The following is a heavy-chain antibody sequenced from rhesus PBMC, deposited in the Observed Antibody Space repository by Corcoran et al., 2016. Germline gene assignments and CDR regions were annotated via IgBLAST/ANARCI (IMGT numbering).Heavy chain of an antibody. D-gene: IGHD2-15*01. Sequence: QVQLQESGPGLVKASETLSLTCAVSGGSISSSYYYWSWIRQAPGKALEWIGYISYSGSTSYNPSLKSRVTISRDTSRNQFSLNLNSVTAADTDVYYCAKRGLYYSNTYYFDYWGQGVLVTVSS. CDR3: AKRGLYYSNTYYFDY. J-gene: IGHJ4*01. CDR1: GGSISSSYYY. CDR2: ISYSGST. V-gene: IGHV4-122*02.